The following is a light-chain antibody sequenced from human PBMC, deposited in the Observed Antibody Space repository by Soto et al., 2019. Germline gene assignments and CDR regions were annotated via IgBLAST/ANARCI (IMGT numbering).Light chain of an antibody. Sequence: QSALTQPASVSGSPGQSITISCTGTSSDLAIYNYVSWYQQQPGKAPKLMIYQVTNRPSGVSNRFSGSRSGNTASLTISWLPAEDEADYYCSSYTDSSNYVFGTGTKLTVL. V-gene: IGLV2-14*01. CDR3: SSYTDSSNYV. CDR2: QVT. CDR1: SSDLAIYNY. J-gene: IGLJ1*01.